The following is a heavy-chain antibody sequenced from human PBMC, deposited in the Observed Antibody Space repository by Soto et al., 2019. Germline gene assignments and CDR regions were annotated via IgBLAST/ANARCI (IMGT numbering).Heavy chain of an antibody. CDR3: ASGSSGWYVFGY. Sequence: SKTLSLTCTVSGYSISSGYYWGWIRQPPGKGLEWIGSIYHSGSTYYNPSLKSRVTISVDTSKNQFSLKLSSVTAADTAVYYCASGSSGWYVFGYWGQGTLVTVSS. CDR1: GYSISSGYY. J-gene: IGHJ4*02. CDR2: IYHSGST. V-gene: IGHV4-38-2*02. D-gene: IGHD6-19*01.